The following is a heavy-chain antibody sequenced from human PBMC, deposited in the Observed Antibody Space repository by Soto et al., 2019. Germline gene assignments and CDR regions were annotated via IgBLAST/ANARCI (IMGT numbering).Heavy chain of an antibody. Sequence: APGQGLEWMGRIIPILGIANYAQKFQGRVTITADKSTSTAYMELSSLRSEDTAVYYCARDHYSNYYYMDVWGKGTTVTVSS. CDR3: ARDHYSNYYYMDV. D-gene: IGHD4-4*01. V-gene: IGHV1-69*04. CDR2: IIPILGIA. J-gene: IGHJ6*03.